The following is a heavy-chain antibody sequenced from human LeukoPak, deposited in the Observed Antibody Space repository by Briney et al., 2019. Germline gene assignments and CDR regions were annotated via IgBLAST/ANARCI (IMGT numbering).Heavy chain of an antibody. CDR1: GFTFSSFW. J-gene: IGHJ3*02. CDR2: IKQDGSER. CDR3: ARELRMQLWSADAFDI. D-gene: IGHD5-18*01. V-gene: IGHV3-7*01. Sequence: PGGSLRLSCAASGFTFSSFWMSWVRQAPGKGLEWVANIKQDGSERCYVDSVKGRFTISRDNAKNSLYLQMNSLRAEDTAVYYCARELRMQLWSADAFDIWGQGTMVTVSS.